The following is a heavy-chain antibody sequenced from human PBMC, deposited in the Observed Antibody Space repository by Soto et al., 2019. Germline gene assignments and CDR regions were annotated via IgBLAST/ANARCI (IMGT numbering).Heavy chain of an antibody. D-gene: IGHD4-17*01. CDR2: IYYNVST. V-gene: IGHV4-31*02. J-gene: IGHJ4*02. Sequence: QVQXQXSGPGLXXXXXXLSLTXXXXGGXXXXGAXXXXXXXXXPXXGLQWIGYIYYNVSTYYNPSLKNRVTISLDTSKNQFSLKLYSVTAADTAVYYCAREGDYGDYGSDYWGQGTLVTVSS. CDR3: AREGDYGDYGSDY. CDR1: GGXXXXGAXX.